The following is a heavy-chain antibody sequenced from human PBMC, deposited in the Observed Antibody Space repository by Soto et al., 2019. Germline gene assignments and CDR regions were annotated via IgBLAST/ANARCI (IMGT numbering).Heavy chain of an antibody. Sequence: TLSLTCTVSGGSMSSGGYYWSWIRQHPGKGLEWIGYIYYSGSTYYNPSLKSRVTISVDTSKNQFSLKLSSVTAADTAVYYCARNVDFWSGYYDYWGQGTLVTVSS. V-gene: IGHV4-31*03. D-gene: IGHD3-3*01. CDR1: GGSMSSGGYY. CDR3: ARNVDFWSGYYDY. CDR2: IYYSGST. J-gene: IGHJ4*02.